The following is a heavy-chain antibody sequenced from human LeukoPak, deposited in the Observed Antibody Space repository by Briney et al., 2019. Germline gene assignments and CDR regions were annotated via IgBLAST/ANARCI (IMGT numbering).Heavy chain of an antibody. Sequence: MTSETLSLTCAVYGGSFSGYYWSWIRQPPGKGLEWIGEINHSGSTNYNPSLKSRVTISVDTSKNQFSLKLSSVTAADTAVYYCARFAYYDFWAFDYWGQGTLVTVSS. CDR1: GGSFSGYY. V-gene: IGHV4-34*01. CDR3: ARFAYYDFWAFDY. D-gene: IGHD3-3*01. J-gene: IGHJ4*02. CDR2: INHSGST.